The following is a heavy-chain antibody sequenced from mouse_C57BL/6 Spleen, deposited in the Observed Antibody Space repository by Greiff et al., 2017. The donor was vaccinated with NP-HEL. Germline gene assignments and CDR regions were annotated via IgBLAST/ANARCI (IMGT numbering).Heavy chain of an antibody. CDR1: GYTFTSYW. Sequence: VQLQQPGTELVKPGASVKLSCKASGYTFTSYWMHWVKQRPGQGLEWIGNINPSNGGTNYNEKFKSKATLTVDNSSSTAYMQLSSLTSEDSAVYDCARSYYGSSYYFDYWGQGTTLTVSS. J-gene: IGHJ2*01. D-gene: IGHD1-1*01. CDR2: INPSNGGT. CDR3: ARSYYGSSYYFDY. V-gene: IGHV1-53*01.